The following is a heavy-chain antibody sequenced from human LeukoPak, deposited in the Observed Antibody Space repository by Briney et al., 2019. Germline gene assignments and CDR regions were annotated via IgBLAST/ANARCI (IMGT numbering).Heavy chain of an antibody. Sequence: GGSLRLSCAASGFTFSSYAMHWVRQAPGKGLEWVAVISYDGSNKYYADSVKGRFTISRDNSKNTLYLQMNSLRAEDTAVYYCARDQKINSYDSSGYYYWGQGTLVTVSS. CDR3: ARDQKINSYDSSGYYY. J-gene: IGHJ4*02. CDR2: ISYDGSNK. V-gene: IGHV3-30*04. D-gene: IGHD3-22*01. CDR1: GFTFSSYA.